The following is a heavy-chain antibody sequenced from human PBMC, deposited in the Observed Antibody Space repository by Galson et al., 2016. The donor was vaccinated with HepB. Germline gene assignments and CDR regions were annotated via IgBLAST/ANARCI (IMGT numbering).Heavy chain of an antibody. CDR2: IWYDGSHK. Sequence: SLRLSCAASGFTFSSYGMHWVRQVPGKGLEWVAIIWYDGSHKFYLDSVKGRFTISRDNSKSTLYLQMDSLRADDTAVYYCGRDRAVRSIDQWGQGALATVSS. J-gene: IGHJ4*02. CDR1: GFTFSSYG. CDR3: GRDRAVRSIDQ. V-gene: IGHV3-33*01. D-gene: IGHD6-19*01.